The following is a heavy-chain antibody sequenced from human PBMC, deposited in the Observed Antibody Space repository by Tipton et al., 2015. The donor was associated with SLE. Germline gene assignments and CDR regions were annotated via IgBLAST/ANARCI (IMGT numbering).Heavy chain of an antibody. CDR3: ARDLEYSSSGWYFDL. V-gene: IGHV4-59*12. J-gene: IGHJ2*01. D-gene: IGHD6-6*01. CDR1: GGSISSYY. CDR2: IYYSGST. Sequence: GLVKPSETLSLTCTVSGGSISSYYWSWIRQPPGKGLEWIGYIYYSGSTYYNPSLKSRVTISVDTSKNQFSLKLSSVTAADTAVYYCARDLEYSSSGWYFDLWGRGTLVTVSS.